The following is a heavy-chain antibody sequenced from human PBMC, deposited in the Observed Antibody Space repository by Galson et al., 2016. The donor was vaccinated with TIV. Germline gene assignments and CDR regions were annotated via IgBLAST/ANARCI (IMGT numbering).Heavy chain of an antibody. CDR3: ARHFRYSDSSGYHYFDS. Sequence: QSGAEVKKPGESLKISCKGSGYRFSSYWIGWVRQRPGKGLEWLGIIFPDDSGTRYSPSLEGQVTFSADMSIRTAYLQWSSLKASDTAIYYCARHFRYSDSSGYHYFDSWGQGTMVTVSS. J-gene: IGHJ4*02. D-gene: IGHD3-22*01. CDR2: IFPDDSGT. CDR1: GYRFSSYW. V-gene: IGHV5-51*01.